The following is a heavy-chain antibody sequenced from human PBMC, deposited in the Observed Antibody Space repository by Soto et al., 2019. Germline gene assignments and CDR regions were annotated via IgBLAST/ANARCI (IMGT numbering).Heavy chain of an antibody. D-gene: IGHD3-10*01. Sequence: QLQLQASGPGLVKPSETLSLTCTVSGGAISSNSYYWGWISQPPGTWLEWIGSIYYSGRTYYYPSLETRVTISVDTARNRFSGERSSVTAAETAVYYCQTGSPVLVWYGELLLYYDYWGQ. V-gene: IGHV4-39*01. J-gene: IGHJ4*02. CDR1: GGAISSNSYY. CDR2: IYYSGRT. CDR3: QTGSPVLVWYGELLLYYDY.